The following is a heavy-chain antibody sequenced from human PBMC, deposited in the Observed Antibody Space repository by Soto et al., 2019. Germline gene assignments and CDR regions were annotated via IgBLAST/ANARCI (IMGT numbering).Heavy chain of an antibody. J-gene: IGHJ6*03. V-gene: IGHV3-30*18. CDR1: GFTFSSYG. CDR2: ISYDGSNK. Sequence: GGSLRLSCAASGFTFSSYGMHWVRQAPGKGLEWVAVISYDGSNKYYADSVKGRFTISRDNSKNTLYLQMNSLRAEDTAVYYCAKYGITIFGVVDYYYYYMDVWGKGTTVTVSS. CDR3: AKYGITIFGVVDYYYYYMDV. D-gene: IGHD3-3*01.